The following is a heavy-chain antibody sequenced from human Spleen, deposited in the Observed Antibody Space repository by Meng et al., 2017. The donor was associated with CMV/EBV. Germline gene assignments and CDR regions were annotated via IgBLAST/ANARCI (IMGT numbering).Heavy chain of an antibody. CDR2: ISTYNGNT. CDR1: GYTFTTYG. V-gene: IGHV1-18*01. CDR3: ARDRLMGRVVWGSPTPLGY. Sequence: ASVKVSCKASGYTFTTYGFSWVRQAPGQGLEWMGWISTYNGNTNYAQKLQGRVTMTTDTSTSTAYMELRSLTSDDTAVYYCARDRLMGRVVWGSPTPLGYWGQGTLVTVSS. D-gene: IGHD3-16*01. J-gene: IGHJ4*02.